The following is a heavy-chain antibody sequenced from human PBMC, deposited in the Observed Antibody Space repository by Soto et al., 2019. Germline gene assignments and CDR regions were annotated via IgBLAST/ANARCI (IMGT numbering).Heavy chain of an antibody. Sequence: QVQLVESGGGLVRPGGSLRLSCEGSGFTFSDYYMSWIRQAPGKELQWLSYISSGGTYTDYADSVKGRFTISRDNAKNLLYLQLNILRGEDTAVYYCSRDRLAVAGGRVDFGGQGTLVTVSS. CDR2: ISSGGTYT. J-gene: IGHJ4*01. V-gene: IGHV3-11*06. CDR3: SRDRLAVAGGRVDF. CDR1: GFTFSDYY. D-gene: IGHD6-19*01.